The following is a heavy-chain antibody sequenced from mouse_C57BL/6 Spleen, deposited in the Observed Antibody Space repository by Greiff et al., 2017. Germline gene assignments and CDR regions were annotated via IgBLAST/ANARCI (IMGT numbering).Heavy chain of an antibody. CDR3: TRYGYDAWFAY. CDR2: IDPEDGDT. D-gene: IGHD2-2*01. Sequence: EVQLQQSGAELVRPGASVKLSCTASGFNIKDYYMHWVKQRSEQGLEWIGRIDPEDGDTEYAPKFQGKATMTDDTSSNTAYLQLSSLTSEDTAVYYCTRYGYDAWFAYWCQGTLVTVSA. V-gene: IGHV14-1*01. CDR1: GFNIKDYY. J-gene: IGHJ3*01.